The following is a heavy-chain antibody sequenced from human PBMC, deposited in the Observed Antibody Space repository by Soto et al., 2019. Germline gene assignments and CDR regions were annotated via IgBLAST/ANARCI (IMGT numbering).Heavy chain of an antibody. CDR2: IDGEGGT. Sequence: EVQLVESGGALVQPGGSLRLSCAVSGFTLSNSWVHWVRQVPGKGLVWVSRIDGEGGTSYADSVKGRFTISRDNAENTLYLQMNSLRVEDTAVYYCANVFYDWGQGTLVTVS. D-gene: IGHD3-16*01. CDR1: GFTLSNSW. J-gene: IGHJ4*02. CDR3: ANVFYD. V-gene: IGHV3-74*01.